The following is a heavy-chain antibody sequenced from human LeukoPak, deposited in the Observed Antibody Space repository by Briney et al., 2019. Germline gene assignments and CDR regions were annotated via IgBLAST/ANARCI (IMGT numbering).Heavy chain of an antibody. Sequence: PGGSLRLSCAASGFTFSSYWMSWVRQAPGKGGEWVANIKQDGSEKYYVDSVKGRFTISRDNAKNSLYLQMNSLRAEDTAVYYCATCDYYYGMDVWGQGTTVTVSS. CDR3: ATCDYYYGMDV. CDR2: IKQDGSEK. J-gene: IGHJ6*02. V-gene: IGHV3-7*01. CDR1: GFTFSSYW.